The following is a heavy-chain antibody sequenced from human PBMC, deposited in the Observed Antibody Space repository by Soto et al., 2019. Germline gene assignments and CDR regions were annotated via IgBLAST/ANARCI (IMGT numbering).Heavy chain of an antibody. Sequence: QLQLQESGPGLVKPSETLSLTCTVSGGSINSGSYYWGWSRQPPGKGLEWIGSIYYSGSTNYNPSLKSRVTISVDTSKNQFSLKLTSVTAADTAVFYCAKHLGGGTYSCPNDGFDIWGQGTMVTVSS. D-gene: IGHD2-15*01. CDR1: GGSINSGSYY. J-gene: IGHJ3*02. CDR2: IYYSGST. V-gene: IGHV4-39*01. CDR3: AKHLGGGTYSCPNDGFDI.